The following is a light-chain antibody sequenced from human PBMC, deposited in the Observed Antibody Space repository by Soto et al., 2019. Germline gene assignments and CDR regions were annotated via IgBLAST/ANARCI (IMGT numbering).Light chain of an antibody. CDR3: QHSYSTLT. V-gene: IGKV1-39*01. CDR1: QDIGAY. CDR2: AAS. J-gene: IGKJ1*01. Sequence: DIQMTQSPSSLSASIGDRVTISCRASQDIGAYVNWYQHKQGKAPRVLMYAASNLKSGVPPRFSGSGVGRDFTLTISDLQPEDFAPYYCQHSYSTLTFGQGTKVERK.